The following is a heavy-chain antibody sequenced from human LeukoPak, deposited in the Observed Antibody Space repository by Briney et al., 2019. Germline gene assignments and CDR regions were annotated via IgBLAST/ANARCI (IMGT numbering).Heavy chain of an antibody. D-gene: IGHD3-10*01. CDR3: ARDRGPGRFDP. CDR1: GFSVSSNY. Sequence: GGSLRLSCAASGFSVSSNYVSWVRQAPGKGLEWVSVIYSTGTTFYADSVKGRFTTSRDNSKNTVNLQMNSLRPEDTAVYYCARDRGPGRFDPWGQGTLVTVSS. CDR2: IYSTGTT. J-gene: IGHJ5*02. V-gene: IGHV3-66*03.